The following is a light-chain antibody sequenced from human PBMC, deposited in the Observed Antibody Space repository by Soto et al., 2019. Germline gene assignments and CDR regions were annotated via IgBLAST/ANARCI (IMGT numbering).Light chain of an antibody. J-gene: IGKJ3*01. CDR1: QSVSTY. CDR3: RQRRSWPFT. CDR2: DTS. V-gene: IGKV3-11*01. Sequence: EIVLTQSPAILSLSPGERATLSCRASQSVSTYLAWYQQKPGQAPRLLIYDTSNRASGVPARFSGSGSGTDFTLTISSLEPEDFAVYYCRQRRSWPFTFGPGATVDIK.